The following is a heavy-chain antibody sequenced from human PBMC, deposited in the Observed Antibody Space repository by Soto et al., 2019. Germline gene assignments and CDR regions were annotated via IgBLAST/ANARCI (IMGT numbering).Heavy chain of an antibody. D-gene: IGHD2-15*01. J-gene: IGHJ3*02. CDR3: AKDIVMVVAEGDAFDI. V-gene: IGHV3-23*01. Sequence: GGSLRLSCAASGFTFSSYAMSWVRQAPGKGLEWVSAISGSGGSTYYADSVKGRFTISRDNSKNTLYLQMNSLRAEDTAVYYCAKDIVMVVAEGDAFDIWGQGTMVTVSS. CDR1: GFTFSSYA. CDR2: ISGSGGST.